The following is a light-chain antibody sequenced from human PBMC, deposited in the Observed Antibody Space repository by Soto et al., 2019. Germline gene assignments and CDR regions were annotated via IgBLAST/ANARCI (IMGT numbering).Light chain of an antibody. J-gene: IGLJ1*01. CDR1: SSDVGGYKF. CDR3: SAYTRSSTLV. CDR2: EVS. Sequence: QSALTQPASVSGSPGQSITISCTGTSSDVGGYKFVSWYQQHPVKAPKLLLYEVSNRPSGVSNRFSGSKSGNTASLTISGLQAEDEADDYCSAYTRSSTLVFGTGTKLTVL. V-gene: IGLV2-14*01.